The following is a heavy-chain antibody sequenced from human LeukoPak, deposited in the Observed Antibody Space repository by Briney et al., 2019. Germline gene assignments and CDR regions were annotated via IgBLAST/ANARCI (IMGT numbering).Heavy chain of an antibody. Sequence: GGSLRLSCAAAGAAVTKYGMKWVRQAAGAGREYISGISRSGDITHYAESVKGRFTISRDNVQNTLYLQMNSLRADDTALYYCATEGFYYWGPGTQVTVSS. CDR2: ISRSGDIT. V-gene: IGHV3-23*01. CDR1: GAAVTKYG. J-gene: IGHJ4*02. CDR3: ATEGFYY.